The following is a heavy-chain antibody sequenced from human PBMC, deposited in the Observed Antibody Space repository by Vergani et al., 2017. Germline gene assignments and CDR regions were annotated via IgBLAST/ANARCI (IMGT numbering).Heavy chain of an antibody. V-gene: IGHV4-39*07. Sequence: QLQLQESGPGLVKPSETLSLTCTVSGGSISSSSYYWGWIRQPPGKGLEWIGTISYSGSTYYNPSLRSRVTISVDTSKNQFSLKLSSVTAADTAVYYCARDIRQSFFDYWGQGTLVTVSS. CDR1: GGSISSSSYY. CDR2: ISYSGST. D-gene: IGHD3-3*02. J-gene: IGHJ4*02. CDR3: ARDIRQSFFDY.